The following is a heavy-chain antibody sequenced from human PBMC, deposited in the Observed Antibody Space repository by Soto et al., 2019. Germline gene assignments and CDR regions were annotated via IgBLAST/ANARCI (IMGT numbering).Heavy chain of an antibody. CDR1: GFTFSNFW. D-gene: IGHD6-19*01. J-gene: IGHJ3*02. V-gene: IGHV3-7*05. CDR2: LRPDGGDE. CDR3: VRPAGTGRLGAFDI. Sequence: EVQLVESGGGLVQPGGSLRLSCAASGFTFSNFWMNWVRQAPGKGLEWVAKLRPDGGDEDYVDSVKGRFTISRDNAGNSLHLQMNNLRAEDTAVYYCVRPAGTGRLGAFDIWGQGTMVTVSS.